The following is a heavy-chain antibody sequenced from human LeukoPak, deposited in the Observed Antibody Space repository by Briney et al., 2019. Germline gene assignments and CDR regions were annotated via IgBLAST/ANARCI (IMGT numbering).Heavy chain of an antibody. J-gene: IGHJ4*02. V-gene: IGHV3-15*01. Sequence: GGSLRLSCAASGFTFSNAWMSWVRQAPGKGLEWVGRIKSKTDGGTTDYAAPVKGRFTISRDDSKNTLYLQMNSLKTEHTAVYYCTTPLWYGDYANYFDYWGQGTLVTVSS. CDR3: TTPLWYGDYANYFDY. D-gene: IGHD4-17*01. CDR1: GFTFSNAW. CDR2: IKSKTDGGTT.